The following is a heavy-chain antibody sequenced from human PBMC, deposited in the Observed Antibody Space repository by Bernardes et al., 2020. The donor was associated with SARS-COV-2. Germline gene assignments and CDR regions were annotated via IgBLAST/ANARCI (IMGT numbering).Heavy chain of an antibody. V-gene: IGHV4-39*01. CDR1: GGSISNSNYY. J-gene: IGHJ6*02. CDR3: AGSSFVIACYIGGLRSWDYGMDV. CDR2: IYSSGSS. D-gene: IGHD2-15*01. Sequence: TLSLTCSVSGGSISNSNYYWGWIRQPPGKGLEWIGSIYSSGSSYYNPSLQRRVRASVDTSKNQFSLRLSFVTAADPAIYYFAGSSFVIACYIGGLRSWDYGMDVWGQGTTGTVSS.